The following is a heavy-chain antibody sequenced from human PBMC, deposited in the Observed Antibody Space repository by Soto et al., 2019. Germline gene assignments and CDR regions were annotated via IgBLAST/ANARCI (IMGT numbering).Heavy chain of an antibody. CDR2: INTYNGNT. CDR1: GYTFTNYA. V-gene: IGHV1-18*04. J-gene: IGHJ4*02. D-gene: IGHD6-13*01. Sequence: GASVKVSCKASGYTFTNYAISWVRQAPGQGLEWMGWINTYNGNTNFAQKVEGRVTMTTDTSASTAYVELRSLRSDDTAVYYCARHPVSMVKFDPPGNSWYYYFDYWGQGTLVTVSS. CDR3: ARHPVSMVKFDPPGNSWYYYFDY.